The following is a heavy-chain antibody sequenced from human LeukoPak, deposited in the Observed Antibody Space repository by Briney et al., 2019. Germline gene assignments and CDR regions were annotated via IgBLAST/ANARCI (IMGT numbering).Heavy chain of an antibody. Sequence: SETLSLTCTVSGGSISSDGYYWSWIRQHPGKGLEWIGYIYYSGSTYYNPSLKSRVTISLDTSKNQFSLKLSSVTAADTAVYYCARDLTGNNWFDPWGQGTLVTVSS. V-gene: IGHV4-31*03. CDR2: IYYSGST. CDR1: GGSISSDGYY. CDR3: ARDLTGNNWFDP. J-gene: IGHJ5*02.